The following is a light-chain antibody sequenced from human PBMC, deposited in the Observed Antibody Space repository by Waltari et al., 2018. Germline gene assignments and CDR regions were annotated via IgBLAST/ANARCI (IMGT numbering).Light chain of an antibody. CDR2: GAS. Sequence: EILMTQSPATLSVSPGERATLSCRASQDISSDLAWYQQRTGQAPRDLAWYQQKPGQAPRRLIYGASTRATGIPARFSGSGSGTEFTLTISSLQSEDFAAYYCQQYNDWPYTFGQGTKLEVK. V-gene: IGKV3-15*01. CDR1: QDISSD. CDR3: QQYNDWPYT. J-gene: IGKJ2*01.